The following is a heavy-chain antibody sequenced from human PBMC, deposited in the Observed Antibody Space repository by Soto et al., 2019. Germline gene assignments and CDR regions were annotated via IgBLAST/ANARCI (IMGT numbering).Heavy chain of an antibody. J-gene: IGHJ5*02. V-gene: IGHV4-61*08. CDR3: ARIPVDTSMIYWLDP. D-gene: IGHD5-18*01. CDR2: IYYSVNT. Sequence: LSXTCTVSCGSVSSGDYYWSCIRQPPGKGLEWIGYIYYSVNTNYNPSLKSRVIISVDTSKKLFSLKLTSVTASDTAVYYCARIPVDTSMIYWLDPWGQGTLGTVSS. CDR1: CGSVSSGDYY.